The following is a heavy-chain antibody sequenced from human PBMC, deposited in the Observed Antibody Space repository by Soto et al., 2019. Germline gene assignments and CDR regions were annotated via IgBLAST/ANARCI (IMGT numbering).Heavy chain of an antibody. CDR3: AIYHLELFRFDY. V-gene: IGHV1-18*04. CDR2: ISLYNGNT. D-gene: IGHD2-2*01. Sequence: ASVKVSFKAYDFSLTSHGISWVRQAPGQGLEWMGWISLYNGNTNYAQQFQGRVTMTTDTSTSTAYMELRSLRSDDTAMYFCAIYHLELFRFDYWGQGTLVTVSS. J-gene: IGHJ4*02. CDR1: DFSLTSHG.